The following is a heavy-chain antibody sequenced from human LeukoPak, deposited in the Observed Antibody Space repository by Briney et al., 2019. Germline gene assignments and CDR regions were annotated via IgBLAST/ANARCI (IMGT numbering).Heavy chain of an antibody. Sequence: GGSLRLSCTASEFTFSSYNMNWVRQAPGKGLEWVSSISSSSNYIYYADSVRGRFTISRDNAKNSLFLQMNSLSVEDTAVYYCARGYYYGLDVWGKGTTVTVSS. CDR3: ARGYYYGLDV. J-gene: IGHJ6*04. D-gene: IGHD1-14*01. CDR1: EFTFSSYN. V-gene: IGHV3-21*01. CDR2: ISSSSNYI.